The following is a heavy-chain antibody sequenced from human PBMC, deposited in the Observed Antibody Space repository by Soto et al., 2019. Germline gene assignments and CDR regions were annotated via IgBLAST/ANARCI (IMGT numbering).Heavy chain of an antibody. CDR3: ASINSWGGMDV. CDR1: GFTFSNYW. Sequence: EVQLVESGGGLLQPGGSLRLSCAASGFTFSNYWMNWVRQAPGKGLVWVSRINSDGSTTNYADSVQGGYTISRDNAKNTLHLQMITLRAPDTAVYYCASINSWGGMDVWGQRTTVTVSS. V-gene: IGHV3-74*01. CDR2: INSDGSTT. D-gene: IGHD3-16*01. J-gene: IGHJ6*01.